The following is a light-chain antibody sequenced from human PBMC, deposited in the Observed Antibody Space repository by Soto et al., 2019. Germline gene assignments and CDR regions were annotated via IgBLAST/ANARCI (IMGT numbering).Light chain of an antibody. V-gene: IGKV3-15*01. CDR2: GAS. CDR3: HQYDNWPKT. CDR1: QSVSSN. J-gene: IGKJ5*01. Sequence: EVVVTQSPATLSVSPGERATLSCRASQSVSSNLAWYQQKPGQAPRLLIYGASTRATGIPARFSGSGSGTEFTLTISSLQSEDFAVYYCHQYDNWPKTFGQGTRRAI.